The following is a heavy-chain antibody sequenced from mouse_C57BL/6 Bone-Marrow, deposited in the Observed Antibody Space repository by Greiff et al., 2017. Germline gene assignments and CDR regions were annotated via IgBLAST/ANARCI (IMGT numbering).Heavy chain of an antibody. Sequence: EVKLVESGGGLVQPKGSLKLSCAASGFSFNTYAMNWVRQAPGKGLEWVARIRSKSNNYATYYADSVKDRFTISRDDSESMLYLQMNNLKTEDTAMYYCVILGSSYVEFAYWGQGTLVTVSA. D-gene: IGHD1-1*01. CDR3: VILGSSYVEFAY. V-gene: IGHV10-1*01. CDR1: GFSFNTYA. CDR2: IRSKSNNYAT. J-gene: IGHJ3*01.